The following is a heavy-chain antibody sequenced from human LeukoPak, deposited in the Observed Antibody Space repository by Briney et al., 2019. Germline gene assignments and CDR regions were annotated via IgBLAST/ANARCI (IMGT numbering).Heavy chain of an antibody. V-gene: IGHV4-39*01. CDR1: GGSISSSSYY. D-gene: IGHD2-2*01. CDR2: IYYSGST. CDR3: ARQGYCSSTSCSGFDY. Sequence: PSETLSLTCTVSGGSISSSSYYWGWIRQPPGKGLEWLGSIYYSGSTYYNPSLKSRVTISVDTSKNQFSLKLSSVTAADTAVYYCARQGYCSSTSCSGFDYWGQGTLVTVSS. J-gene: IGHJ4*02.